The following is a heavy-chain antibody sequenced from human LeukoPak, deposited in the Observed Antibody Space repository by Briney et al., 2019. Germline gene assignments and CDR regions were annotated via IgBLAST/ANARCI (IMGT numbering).Heavy chain of an antibody. D-gene: IGHD3-10*01. CDR3: AKYRGIPN. CDR2: INGSGGST. J-gene: IGHJ4*02. V-gene: IGHV3-23*01. CDR1: GFTFSSYA. Sequence: GGSLRLSCAASGFTFSSYAMSWVRQAPGKGLEWVSDINGSGGSTYYADSVKGRFTISRDNSKNTLYLQMNSLRAVDTAIYYCAKYRGIPNWGQGTLVTVSS.